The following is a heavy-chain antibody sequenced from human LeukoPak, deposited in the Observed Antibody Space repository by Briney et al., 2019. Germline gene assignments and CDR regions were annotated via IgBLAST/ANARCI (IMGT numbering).Heavy chain of an antibody. J-gene: IGHJ4*02. V-gene: IGHV1-2*02. CDR3: ARGRTIAAAGRLFDY. CDR2: INPNGGGT. D-gene: IGHD6-13*01. CDR1: GYTFTGYY. Sequence: ASVKVSCKASGYTFTGYYMHWVRQAPGQGLEWMGWINPNGGGTNYAQKFQGRVTMTRDTSISTGYMELSRLRSDDTAVYYCARGRTIAAAGRLFDYWGQGTLVTVSS.